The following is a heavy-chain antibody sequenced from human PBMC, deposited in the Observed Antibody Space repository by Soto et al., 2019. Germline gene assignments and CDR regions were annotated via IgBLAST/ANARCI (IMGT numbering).Heavy chain of an antibody. D-gene: IGHD3-3*01. CDR2: MNPNSGNT. J-gene: IGHJ4*02. CDR1: GYTFTSYD. V-gene: IGHV1-8*01. CDR3: ARVKGGYDFWSGYPDHFDH. Sequence: ASVKVSCKASGYTFTSYDINWVRQATGQGLEWMGWMNPNSGNTGYAQKFQGRVTMTRNTSISTAYMELSSLRSEDTAVYYCARVKGGYDFWSGYPDHFDHWGQGTLVTVSS.